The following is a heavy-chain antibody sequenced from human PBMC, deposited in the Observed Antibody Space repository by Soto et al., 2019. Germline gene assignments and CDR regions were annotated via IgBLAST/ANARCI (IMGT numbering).Heavy chain of an antibody. J-gene: IGHJ3*02. D-gene: IGHD2-15*01. CDR1: GYTLTELS. Sequence: GASVKVSCKVSGYTLTELSMHWVRQAPGKGLEWMGGFDPEDGETIYAQKFQGRVTMTEDTSTDTAYMELSSLRSEDTAVYYCATGLAQWSGKSDAFDIWGQGKMVTVSS. CDR2: FDPEDGET. CDR3: ATGLAQWSGKSDAFDI. V-gene: IGHV1-24*01.